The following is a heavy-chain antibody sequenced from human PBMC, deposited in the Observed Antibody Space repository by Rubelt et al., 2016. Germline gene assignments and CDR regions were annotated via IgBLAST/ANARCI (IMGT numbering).Heavy chain of an antibody. CDR1: GYSFTSYW. CDR3: ARGTYYYDSSGYYSTSPPLNWFDP. V-gene: IGHV5-51*01. CDR2: IYPGDSDT. D-gene: IGHD3-22*01. Sequence: RISCKGSGYSFTSYWISWVRQMPGKGLEWKGIIYPGDSDTRYSPSFQGQVTISADKSISTAYLQWSSLKASDTAMYYCARGTYYYDSSGYYSTSPPLNWFDPWGQGTLVTVSS. J-gene: IGHJ5*02.